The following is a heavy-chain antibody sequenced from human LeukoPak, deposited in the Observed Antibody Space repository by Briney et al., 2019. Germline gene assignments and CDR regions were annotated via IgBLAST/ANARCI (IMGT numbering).Heavy chain of an antibody. V-gene: IGHV4-59*01. D-gene: IGHD3-10*01. CDR1: GGSISSYY. CDR2: VYYTGST. J-gene: IGHJ6*02. Sequence: PSETLSLTCTVSGGSISSYYWNWIRQPPGKGLEWIGYVYYTGSTNYNPSLKSRVTISVDTSKGQFSLKLSSVTAADTAVYYCARARGPSYFYYGMDVWGQGTTVTVSS. CDR3: ARARGPSYFYYGMDV.